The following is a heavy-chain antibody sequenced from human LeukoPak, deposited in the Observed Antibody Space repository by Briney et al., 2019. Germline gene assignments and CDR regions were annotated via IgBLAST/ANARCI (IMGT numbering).Heavy chain of an antibody. D-gene: IGHD2-21*02. CDR1: GGSISSSSYY. V-gene: IGHV4-39*07. J-gene: IGHJ6*03. CDR2: IYYSGST. CDR3: ARCYISFVTAIEDYHYYMDI. Sequence: PSETLSLTCTVSGGSISSSSYYWGWIRQPPGKGLEWIGSIYYSGSTYYNPSLKSRVTISVDTSKNQFSLKVRSVTAADTAVYYCARCYISFVTAIEDYHYYMDIWGKGTTVTVSS.